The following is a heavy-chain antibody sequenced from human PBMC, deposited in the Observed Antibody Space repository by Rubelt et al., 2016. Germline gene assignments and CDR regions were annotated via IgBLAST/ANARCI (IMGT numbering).Heavy chain of an antibody. CDR2: INPNSGGT. V-gene: IGHV1-2*06. CDR1: GYTFTGYY. Sequence: QVQLVQSGAEVKKPGASVKVSCKASGYTFTGYYMHWVRQAPGQGLEWMGRINPNSGGTNYAKKFQGRVTMTRETSISTAYMELSRLRSDDTAVYYCAREGDYYYGMDVWGQGTTVTVSS. J-gene: IGHJ6*02. D-gene: IGHD3-16*01. CDR3: AREGDYYYGMDV.